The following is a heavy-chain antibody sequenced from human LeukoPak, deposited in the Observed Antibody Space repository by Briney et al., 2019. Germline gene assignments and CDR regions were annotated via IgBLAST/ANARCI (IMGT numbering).Heavy chain of an antibody. CDR3: ARDRGSGYGPPDLDY. J-gene: IGHJ4*02. V-gene: IGHV3-30*04. Sequence: GRSLRLSCAASGFTFSSYAMHWVRQAPGKGPEWVAVISYDGSNKYYADSVKGRFTISRDNSKNTLYLQMNSLRAEDTAVYYCARDRGSGYGPPDLDYWGQGTLVTVSS. D-gene: IGHD5-12*01. CDR2: ISYDGSNK. CDR1: GFTFSSYA.